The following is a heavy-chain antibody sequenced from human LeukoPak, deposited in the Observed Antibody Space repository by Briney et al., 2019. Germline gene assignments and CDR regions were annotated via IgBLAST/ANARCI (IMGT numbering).Heavy chain of an antibody. CDR2: IYTSGST. Sequence: SETLSLTCTVSGGSISSYYWSWIRQPAREGLECIGRIYTSGSTNYNPSLKSRVTMSVDTSKNQFSLKLSSVTAADTAVYYCARSGELPSDAFDIWRQRTMVTVSS. CDR3: ARSGELPSDAFDI. J-gene: IGHJ3*02. V-gene: IGHV4-4*07. D-gene: IGHD1-26*01. CDR1: GGSISSYY.